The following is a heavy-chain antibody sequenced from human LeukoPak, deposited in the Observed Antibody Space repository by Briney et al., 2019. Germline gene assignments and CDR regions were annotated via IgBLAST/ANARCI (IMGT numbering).Heavy chain of an antibody. J-gene: IGHJ4*02. CDR3: ARGPEGYWYSFDY. V-gene: IGHV3-7*01. D-gene: IGHD2-8*02. CDR2: IKQDGSEK. Sequence: GGSLRLSCAASGFTFSSYWMSWVRQALGKGLEWVANIKQDGSEKYYVDSVKGRFTISRDNAKNSLYLQMNSLRAEDTAVYYCARGPEGYWYSFDYWGQGTLVTVSS. CDR1: GFTFSSYW.